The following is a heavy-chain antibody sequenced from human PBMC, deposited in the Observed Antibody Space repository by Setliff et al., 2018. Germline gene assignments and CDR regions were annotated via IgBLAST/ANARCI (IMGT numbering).Heavy chain of an antibody. CDR3: AREQWLDPPGYYYMDV. Sequence: TLSLTCTVSGGSISSYYWSWIRQPAGKGLEWIGHIYIGGSANYNPSLKSRVTMSIDTSKNQFSLKLNSVTAAGMAVYYCAREQWLDPPGYYYMDVWAKGTTVTVYS. CDR2: IYIGGSA. V-gene: IGHV4-4*07. D-gene: IGHD6-19*01. J-gene: IGHJ6*03. CDR1: GGSISSYY.